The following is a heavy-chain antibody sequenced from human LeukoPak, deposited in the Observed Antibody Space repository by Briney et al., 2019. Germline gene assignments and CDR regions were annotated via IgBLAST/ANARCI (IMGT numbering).Heavy chain of an antibody. V-gene: IGHV3-43*02. D-gene: IGHD2/OR15-2a*01. CDR1: GFAFADYA. Sequence: GGSLSLSCAASGFAFADYAMHWVRQAPGKGLEWVSVISGDGGRTYYAESVKGRFTIPRDNNQNSLYLQMNSLGTEDTALYYCATSDFAALFDYWGQGTLVTVSS. J-gene: IGHJ4*02. CDR2: ISGDGGRT. CDR3: ATSDFAALFDY.